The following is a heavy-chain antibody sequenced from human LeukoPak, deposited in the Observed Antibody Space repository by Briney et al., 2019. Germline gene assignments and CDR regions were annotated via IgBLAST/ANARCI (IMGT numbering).Heavy chain of an antibody. CDR1: GFTFSNYS. D-gene: IGHD5-24*01. J-gene: IGHJ4*02. V-gene: IGHV3-21*01. Sequence: GGSLRLSCAASGFTFSNYSMNWVRQAPGKGLEWVSSISSSSSYIYYADSVKGRFTISRDNAKNSLYLQMNSLRAEDTAVYYCARGLRRDGYNVDYWGQGTLVTVSS. CDR2: ISSSSSYI. CDR3: ARGLRRDGYNVDY.